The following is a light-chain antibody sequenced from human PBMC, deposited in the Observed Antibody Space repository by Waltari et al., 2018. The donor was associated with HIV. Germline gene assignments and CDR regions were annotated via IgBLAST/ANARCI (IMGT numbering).Light chain of an antibody. Sequence: DIQMTQSPSSLSASVGDRVTITCQASQDISNYLNWYQQKPGKAPKQLIYDASNLETGVPSRFSGSGSGTDFTFTISSLQHEDIATYYCRQYDNLPYTFGQGTKLEIK. CDR1: QDISNY. J-gene: IGKJ2*01. V-gene: IGKV1-33*01. CDR3: RQYDNLPYT. CDR2: DAS.